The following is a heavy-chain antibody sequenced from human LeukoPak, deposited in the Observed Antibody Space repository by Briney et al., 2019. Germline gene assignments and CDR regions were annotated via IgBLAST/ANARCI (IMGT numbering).Heavy chain of an antibody. D-gene: IGHD6-13*01. J-gene: IGHJ3*02. CDR3: WCSSSWIDAFDI. V-gene: IGHV1-46*01. CDR2: INPSGGST. CDR1: GYTFTSYY. Sequence: ASVKVSCKASGYTFTSYYMHWVRQAPGQGLEWMGIINPSGGSTSYAQKFQGRVTMTRDTSTSTVYMELSSLRSEDTAVYYRWCSSSWIDAFDIWGQGTMVTVSS.